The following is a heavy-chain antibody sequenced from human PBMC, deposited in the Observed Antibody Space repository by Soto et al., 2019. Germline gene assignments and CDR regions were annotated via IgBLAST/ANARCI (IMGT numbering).Heavy chain of an antibody. V-gene: IGHV1-69*13. CDR3: ARDRFRRSDYYDSSGYFPFDY. CDR1: GGTFSSYA. CDR2: IIPIFGTA. Sequence: SVKVSCKASGGTFSSYAISWVRQAPGQGLEWMGGIIPIFGTANYAQKFQGRVTITADESTSTAYMELSSLRSEDTAVYYCARDRFRRSDYYDSSGYFPFDYWGQGTLVTVSS. D-gene: IGHD3-22*01. J-gene: IGHJ4*02.